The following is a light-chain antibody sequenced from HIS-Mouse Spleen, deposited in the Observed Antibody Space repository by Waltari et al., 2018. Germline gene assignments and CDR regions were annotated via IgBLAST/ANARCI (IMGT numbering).Light chain of an antibody. CDR3: NSRDSSGNHLGV. CDR2: GKN. Sequence: SSELTQDPAVSVALGQTVRITCQGDSLRSYYASWYQRKPGQAPLLVIYGKNNRPSGIPDRFSGSSSGNTASLTITGAQAEDEADYYCNSRDSSGNHLGVFGGGTKLTVL. V-gene: IGLV3-19*01. CDR1: SLRSYY. J-gene: IGLJ2*01.